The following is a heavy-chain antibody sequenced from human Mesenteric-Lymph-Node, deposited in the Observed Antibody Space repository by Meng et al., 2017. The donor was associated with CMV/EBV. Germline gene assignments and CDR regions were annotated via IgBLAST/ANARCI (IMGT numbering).Heavy chain of an antibody. Sequence: GESLKISCAASGFIYSNYAMSWVRQAPGKGLEWVSTISGNGATSYYADSVKGRFIISRDNSKNTLFLQMSSLRAEDTAVYYCAKRNDFWSAYSETDFWGQGTLVTVSS. CDR1: GFIYSNYA. J-gene: IGHJ4*02. CDR2: ISGNGATS. D-gene: IGHD3-3*01. CDR3: AKRNDFWSAYSETDF. V-gene: IGHV3-23*01.